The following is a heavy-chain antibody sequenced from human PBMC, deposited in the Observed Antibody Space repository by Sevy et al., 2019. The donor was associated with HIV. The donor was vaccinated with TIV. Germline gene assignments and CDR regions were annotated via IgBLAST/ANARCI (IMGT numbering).Heavy chain of an antibody. CDR3: AREGCTKPHDY. D-gene: IGHD2-8*01. V-gene: IGHV3-23*01. Sequence: GGSLRLSCAASGFTFSKYSMSWVHQPPGKGLEWVSTLSFGCGEINYADSAKGRFTISRDNSKSSVYLQMNNLRPEDTAVYYCAREGCTKPHDYWGQGTLATVSS. CDR1: GFTFSKYS. CDR2: LSFGCGEI. J-gene: IGHJ4*02.